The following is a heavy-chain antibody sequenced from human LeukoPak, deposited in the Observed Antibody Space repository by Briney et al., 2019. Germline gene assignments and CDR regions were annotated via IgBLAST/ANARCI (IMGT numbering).Heavy chain of an antibody. J-gene: IGHJ4*02. V-gene: IGHV3-48*01. CDR2: ISSSGSPI. CDR1: GDSFIRHT. D-gene: IGHD6-13*01. CDR3: AREYDSRARFDS. Sequence: GGSLRLSCVGSGDSFIRHTMIWVRRAPGKGLESIAYISSSGSPIYYADSVKGRFTVSRDNARTSLFLHMNSLRAEDTAVYYCAREYDSRARFDSWGQGTLVTVSS.